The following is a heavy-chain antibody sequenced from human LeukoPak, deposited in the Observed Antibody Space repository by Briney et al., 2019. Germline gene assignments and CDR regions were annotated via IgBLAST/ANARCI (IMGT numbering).Heavy chain of an antibody. Sequence: PSETPSLTCTVSSGSITGYYWNWIRQPPWKGLEWIGYIYHTGSTKYNHSLKSRVTISVDTSNNQYSLKLSSVTAADTAVYYCAAFRDGYNWHLDYWGQGTLVTVSS. CDR1: SGSITGYY. CDR2: IYHTGST. V-gene: IGHV4-59*01. J-gene: IGHJ4*02. D-gene: IGHD5-24*01. CDR3: AAFRDGYNWHLDY.